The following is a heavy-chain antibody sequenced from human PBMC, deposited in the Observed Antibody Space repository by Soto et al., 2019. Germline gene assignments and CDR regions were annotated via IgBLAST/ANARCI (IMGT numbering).Heavy chain of an antibody. D-gene: IGHD6-19*01. V-gene: IGHV3-30-3*01. J-gene: IGHJ3*02. CDR2: ISYDGSKK. CDR1: GFIFSSFA. Sequence: QVQLAASGGGVVQPGRSLRLSCAASGFIFSSFAMHWVRQAPGKGLGWVAVISYDGSKKYYADSVKGRFTISRDNLKNTLYLQMSSLRAGDTAVYYCARDFIGVAGDALDIWGQGTRVTVSS. CDR3: ARDFIGVAGDALDI.